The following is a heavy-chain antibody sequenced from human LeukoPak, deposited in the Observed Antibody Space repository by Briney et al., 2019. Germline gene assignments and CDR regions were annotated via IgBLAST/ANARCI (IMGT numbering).Heavy chain of an antibody. J-gene: IGHJ6*03. CDR1: GGSITTNDYY. D-gene: IGHD2-15*01. Sequence: SETLSLTCTVSGGSITTNDYYWGWIRQPPGKGLEWIGTIYYSGSTYFNPSLKSRVTIPGDTSKNQFSLKLSSVTAADTAVYYCARWDCSGGSCYRYYYYYIDVWGKGTTVTVSS. CDR3: ARWDCSGGSCYRYYYYYIDV. V-gene: IGHV4-39*01. CDR2: IYYSGST.